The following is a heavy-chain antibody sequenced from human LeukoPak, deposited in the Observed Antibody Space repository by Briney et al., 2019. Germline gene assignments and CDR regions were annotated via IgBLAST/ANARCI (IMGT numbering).Heavy chain of an antibody. V-gene: IGHV3-30*18. CDR3: AKDEESSSWPFDY. J-gene: IGHJ4*02. Sequence: GGSLRLSCAASGFTFSSYGMHWVRQAPGKGLEWVAVISYDGSNKYYADSVKGRFTISRDNSKNTLYLQMNSLRAEDTAVYYCAKDEESSSWPFDYWGQGTLVTVSS. CDR2: ISYDGSNK. D-gene: IGHD6-13*01. CDR1: GFTFSSYG.